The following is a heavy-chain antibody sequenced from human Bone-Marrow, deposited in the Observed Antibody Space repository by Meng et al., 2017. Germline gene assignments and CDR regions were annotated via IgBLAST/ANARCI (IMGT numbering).Heavy chain of an antibody. V-gene: IGHV3-48*03. J-gene: IGHJ4*02. Sequence: GGSLRLSCAASGFTFSSYEMNWVRQAPGKGLEWVSYISSSGSTIYYADSVKGRFTISRDNAKNSLYLQMNGLRAEDTAVYYCARGSDPYDYVWGSYRYKYYFDYWGQGTLVTVSS. CDR2: ISSSGSTI. D-gene: IGHD3-16*02. CDR1: GFTFSSYE. CDR3: ARGSDPYDYVWGSYRYKYYFDY.